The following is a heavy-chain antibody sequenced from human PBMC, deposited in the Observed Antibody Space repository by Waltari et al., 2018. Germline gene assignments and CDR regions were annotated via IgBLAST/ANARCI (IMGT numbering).Heavy chain of an antibody. J-gene: IGHJ3*01. CDR3: ARYSVGAAFDL. D-gene: IGHD1-26*01. Sequence: QVQLVQSGAEVKAPGASVKVSCKTSGYTSTNLDINWVRQAAGHGLEWRGWMNPNDRTGYAPQFQGRVAMTRDASINTAYLELTNLRSDDTAVYYCARYSVGAAFDLWGQGTQVTVSS. CDR1: GYTSTNLD. V-gene: IGHV1-8*01. CDR2: MNPNDRT.